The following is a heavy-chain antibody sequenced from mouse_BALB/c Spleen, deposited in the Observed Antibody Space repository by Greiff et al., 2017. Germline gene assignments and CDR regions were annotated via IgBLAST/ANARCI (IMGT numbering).Heavy chain of an antibody. CDR1: GYTFTSYW. CDR3: TGGSSWPYYFEY. Sequence: LQQPGSELVRPGASVKLSCKASGYTFTSYWMHWVKQRPGQGLEWIGNIYPGSGSTNYDEKFKSKATLTVDTSSSTAYMQLSSLTSEDSAVYYCTGGSSWPYYFEYWGQGTTLTVSS. V-gene: IGHV1S22*01. D-gene: IGHD1-1*01. CDR2: IYPGSGST. J-gene: IGHJ2*01.